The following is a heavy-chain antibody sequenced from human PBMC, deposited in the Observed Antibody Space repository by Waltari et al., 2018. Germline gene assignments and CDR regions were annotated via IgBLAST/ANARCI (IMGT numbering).Heavy chain of an antibody. CDR2: INHSGST. CDR1: CGSFSGYY. V-gene: IGHV4-34*01. J-gene: IGHJ6*02. Sequence: QVQLQQWGEGLLKPSETLSLTCAVYCGSFSGYYWRWIRQPPGKGLEWIGEINHSGSTNYNPSLKSRVTISVDTSKNQFSLKLSSVTAADTAVYYCVRGGITGTTYGMDVWGQGTTVTVSS. CDR3: VRGGITGTTYGMDV. D-gene: IGHD1-7*01.